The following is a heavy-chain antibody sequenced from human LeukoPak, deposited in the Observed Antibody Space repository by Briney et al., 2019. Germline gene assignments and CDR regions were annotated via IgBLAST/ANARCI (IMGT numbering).Heavy chain of an antibody. V-gene: IGHV3-49*04. CDR1: GFTLGDYA. Sequence: PGGSLRLSCTGSGFTLGDYALSWVRQAPGKGLEWIGSIRSKAYGGSTQYAASVTGRFTISRDDSDVIVYLQMNSLQIDDTAVYYCTRDEKQSYFDTTAFWTLFDYWGQGTLVTVSS. D-gene: IGHD3/OR15-3a*01. CDR3: TRDEKQSYFDTTAFWTLFDY. J-gene: IGHJ4*02. CDR2: IRSKAYGGST.